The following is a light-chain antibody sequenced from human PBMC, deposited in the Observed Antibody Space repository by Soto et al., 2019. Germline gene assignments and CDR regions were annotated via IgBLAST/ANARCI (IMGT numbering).Light chain of an antibody. CDR1: QSVSSY. V-gene: IGKV3-11*01. Sequence: EIVLTQSPAPLSLSPGERATLSCMASQSVSSYLAWYQQKPGQAPGLLIYAASNRATGIPDRFSGSGSGTDCTLTISSLEPEDVAVYFCQQRSSWPLTFGGGTKVDIK. CDR2: AAS. J-gene: IGKJ4*02. CDR3: QQRSSWPLT.